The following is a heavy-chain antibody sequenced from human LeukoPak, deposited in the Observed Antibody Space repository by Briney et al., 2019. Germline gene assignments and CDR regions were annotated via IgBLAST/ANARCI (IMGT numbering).Heavy chain of an antibody. D-gene: IGHD4-17*01. CDR3: ARGGGSYGDYLSRNWFDP. Sequence: SSETLSLTCTVSGGSLSSYYWSWIRQPAGKGLEWIGRIYTSGSTNYNPSLKSRVTMSVDTSKNQFSLKLSSVTAADTAVYYCARGGGSYGDYLSRNWFDPWGQGTLVTVSS. CDR2: IYTSGST. CDR1: GGSLSSYY. V-gene: IGHV4-4*07. J-gene: IGHJ5*02.